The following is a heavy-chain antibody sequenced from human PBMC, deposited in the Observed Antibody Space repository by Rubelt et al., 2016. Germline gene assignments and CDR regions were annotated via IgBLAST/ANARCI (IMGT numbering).Heavy chain of an antibody. CDR3: ARSESGIAAAPDWFDP. Sequence: QLQLQESGPGLVKPSETLSLTCTVSGGSISSSNYFWGWIRQPPGKGLEWIGSMYYSGTTYYNPSLRSRVTISVETAKNHFSRKLSSGTAADTAVYDCARSESGIAAAPDWFDPWGQGALVTVSS. V-gene: IGHV4-39*01. CDR1: GGSISSSNYF. D-gene: IGHD6-13*01. CDR2: MYYSGTT. J-gene: IGHJ5*02.